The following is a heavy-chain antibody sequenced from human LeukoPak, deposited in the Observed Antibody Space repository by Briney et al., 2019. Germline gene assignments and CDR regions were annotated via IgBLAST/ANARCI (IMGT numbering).Heavy chain of an antibody. J-gene: IGHJ4*02. Sequence: GASVKVSCKTLGYTFITSSIYWVRQAPGQRLEWLGWITVASGNTRYSENLQGRVTLTRDTSANTAYMELRNLKSEDTAVYYCVGGSLGFWSQGTLVTVS. CDR1: GYTFITSS. V-gene: IGHV1-3*01. CDR3: VGGSLGF. CDR2: ITVASGNT.